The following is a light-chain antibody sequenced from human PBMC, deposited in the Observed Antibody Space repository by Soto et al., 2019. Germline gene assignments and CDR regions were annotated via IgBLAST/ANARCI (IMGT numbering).Light chain of an antibody. V-gene: IGKV1-39*01. CDR1: QSISSY. CDR3: QQYNTYPWT. CDR2: AAS. J-gene: IGKJ1*01. Sequence: DIQMTQSPSSLSASVGDRVTITCRASQSISSYLNWYQQKPGKAPKLLIYAASSLQSGVPSRFSGSVSGTDFTLTISSLQPEDFATYYCQQYNTYPWTFGQGTKVEIK.